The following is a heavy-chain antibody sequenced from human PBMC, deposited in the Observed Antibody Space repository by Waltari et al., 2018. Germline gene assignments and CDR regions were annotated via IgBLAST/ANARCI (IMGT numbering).Heavy chain of an antibody. V-gene: IGHV4-59*01. D-gene: IGHD3-3*01. Sequence: QVQLQEPGPGRVRLPETRSLTCIVPGGPISSYYGSWIRQPQGKGVEWIGYIYYSGSTNYNPSLKSRVTISVDTSKNQFSLKLSSVTAADTAVYYCARASERDFWSGYYPNDAFDIWGQGTMVTVSS. J-gene: IGHJ3*02. CDR3: ARASERDFWSGYYPNDAFDI. CDR1: GGPISSYY. CDR2: IYYSGST.